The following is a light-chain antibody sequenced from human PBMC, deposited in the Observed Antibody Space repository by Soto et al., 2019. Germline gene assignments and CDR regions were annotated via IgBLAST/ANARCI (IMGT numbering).Light chain of an antibody. Sequence: AIQMTQSPSSLYASVGDRVTISCRASQCIRNDLAWYQQKPGRAPKLLIFAASNLQSGVPSRFSGSGSGTDFTLTISRLQPEDFATYYCLQLYNFAWTFGQGPKVEIK. J-gene: IGKJ1*01. V-gene: IGKV1-6*01. CDR3: LQLYNFAWT. CDR1: QCIRND. CDR2: AAS.